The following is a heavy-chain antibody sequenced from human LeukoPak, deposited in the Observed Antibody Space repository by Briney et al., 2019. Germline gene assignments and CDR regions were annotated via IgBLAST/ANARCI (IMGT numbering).Heavy chain of an antibody. V-gene: IGHV1-69*13. Sequence: SVKVSCKASGGTFSSYAISWVRQAPGQGLEWMGGIIPIFGTANYAQKFQGRVTITADESTSTAYMELSSLRSEDTAVYYCALRYSSSWYYYGMDVWGQGTMVTVSS. J-gene: IGHJ6*02. CDR3: ALRYSSSWYYYGMDV. D-gene: IGHD6-13*01. CDR1: GGTFSSYA. CDR2: IIPIFGTA.